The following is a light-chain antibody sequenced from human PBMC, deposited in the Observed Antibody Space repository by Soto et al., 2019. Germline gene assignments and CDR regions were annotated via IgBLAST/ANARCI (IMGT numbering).Light chain of an antibody. CDR1: SSDVGGYNY. Sequence: QSALTQPASVSVSPGQSITISCTGTSSDVGGYNYVSWYQQHPGKAPKLMIYDVSNRPSGVSNRFSGSKSGNTASLTISGLQAEDEADYYCSSYPSSSTVVFGGGTQLTVL. CDR2: DVS. V-gene: IGLV2-14*01. CDR3: SSYPSSSTVV. J-gene: IGLJ2*01.